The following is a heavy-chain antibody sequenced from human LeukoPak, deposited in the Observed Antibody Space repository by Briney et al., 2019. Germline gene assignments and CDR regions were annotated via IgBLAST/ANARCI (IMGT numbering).Heavy chain of an antibody. CDR1: GGSISSYY. V-gene: IGHV4-4*07. Sequence: KPSETLSLTCTVSGGSISSYYWNWIRQPAGKGLEWIGRIYNRGSTNYNPSLKSRVTMSVDTSKNQFSLKLTSVTAADTAVYYCARVDDRNYYYYFDYWGQGTLVTVSS. D-gene: IGHD3-22*01. J-gene: IGHJ4*02. CDR2: IYNRGST. CDR3: ARVDDRNYYYYFDY.